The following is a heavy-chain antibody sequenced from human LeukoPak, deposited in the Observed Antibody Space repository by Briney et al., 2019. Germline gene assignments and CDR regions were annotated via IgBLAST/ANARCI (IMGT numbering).Heavy chain of an antibody. J-gene: IGHJ4*02. Sequence: PGRSLRLSCAAAGFSFSSSAMNWVRQAPGKGLEWVSTMSGDATSTYYAESVKGRFTISRDNSKHTLYLEMNSVRAEDTAVYYCAKRTSGSSWYSSDYWGRGTLVTVSS. V-gene: IGHV3-23*01. CDR1: GFSFSSSA. D-gene: IGHD6-13*01. CDR3: AKRTSGSSWYSSDY. CDR2: MSGDATST.